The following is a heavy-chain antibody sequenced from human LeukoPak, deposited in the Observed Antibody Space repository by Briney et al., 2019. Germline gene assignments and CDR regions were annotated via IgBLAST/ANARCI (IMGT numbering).Heavy chain of an antibody. D-gene: IGHD6-19*01. Sequence: PGGSLRLSCAASGFTFSSYGMSWVRQAPGKGLEWVSAISGSGGSTYYADSVKGRFTISRDNSKNTLYPQMNSLRAEDTAVYYCAKIEQWLVRWFDPWGQGTLVTVSS. CDR3: AKIEQWLVRWFDP. V-gene: IGHV3-23*01. J-gene: IGHJ5*02. CDR1: GFTFSSYG. CDR2: ISGSGGST.